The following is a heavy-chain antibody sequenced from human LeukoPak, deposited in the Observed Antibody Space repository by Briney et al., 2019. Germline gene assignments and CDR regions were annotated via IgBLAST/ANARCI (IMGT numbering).Heavy chain of an antibody. V-gene: IGHV4-34*01. D-gene: IGHD3-3*01. Sequence: SETLSLTCTVSGGSFSGYYWSWIRQPPGKGLEWIGEINHSGSTNYNPSLKSRVTISVDTSKNQFSLKLSSVTAADTAVYYCARTPVWHYDFWSGYYRYYYYMDVWGKGTTVTVSS. CDR3: ARTPVWHYDFWSGYYRYYYYMDV. CDR1: GGSFSGYY. CDR2: INHSGST. J-gene: IGHJ6*03.